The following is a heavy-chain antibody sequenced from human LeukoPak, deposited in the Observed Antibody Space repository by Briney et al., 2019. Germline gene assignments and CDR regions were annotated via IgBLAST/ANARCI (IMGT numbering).Heavy chain of an antibody. Sequence: GGSLRLSCAASGFTFRTYAMSWVRQAPGKGLEWVSGISGSGDRTYYAESVKGRFSISRDNSKNTVYLQMYSLRVEDTAVYYCARESITMIVVGSFDYWGQGTLVSVSS. J-gene: IGHJ4*02. CDR2: ISGSGDRT. CDR3: ARESITMIVVGSFDY. CDR1: GFTFRTYA. D-gene: IGHD3-22*01. V-gene: IGHV3-23*01.